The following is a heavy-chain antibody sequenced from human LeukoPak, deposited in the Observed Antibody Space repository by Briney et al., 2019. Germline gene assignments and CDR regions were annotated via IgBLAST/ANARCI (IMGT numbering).Heavy chain of an antibody. CDR1: GFTFSSYW. D-gene: IGHD3-22*01. V-gene: IGHV3-7*01. Sequence: GGSLRLSCAASGFTFSSYWRSWVRQAPGKGLEWVANIKQDGSEKYYVDSVKGRFTISRDNAKNSLYLQMNSLRAEDTAVYYCARDADYYDSSGGDYWGQGTLVTVSS. CDR3: ARDADYYDSSGGDY. J-gene: IGHJ4*02. CDR2: IKQDGSEK.